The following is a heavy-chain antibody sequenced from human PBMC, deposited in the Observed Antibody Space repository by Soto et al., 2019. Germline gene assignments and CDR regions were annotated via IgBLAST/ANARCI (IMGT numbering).Heavy chain of an antibody. D-gene: IGHD2-2*01. CDR3: ARGHVVVPAAIPLYNWFDP. CDR2: IYYSGST. Sequence: QVQLQESGPGLVKPSQTLSLTCTVSGGSISSGGYYWSWIRQHPGKGLEWIGYIYYSGSTYYNPSLKSRVTLSVDTSKNQFSLKLSSVTAADTAVYYCARGHVVVPAAIPLYNWFDPWGQGTLVTVSS. V-gene: IGHV4-31*03. CDR1: GGSISSGGYY. J-gene: IGHJ5*02.